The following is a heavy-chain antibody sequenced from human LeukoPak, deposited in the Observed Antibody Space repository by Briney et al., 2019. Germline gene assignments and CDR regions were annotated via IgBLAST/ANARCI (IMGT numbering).Heavy chain of an antibody. CDR2: INHSGST. Sequence: SETLSLTCAVYGGSFSGYYWSWIRQPPGKGLEWIGEINHSGSTNYNPSLKSRVTISVDTSKNQFSLKLSSVTAADTAVYYCARGPRGATLTTKRELDYWGQGTLVTVSS. J-gene: IGHJ4*02. V-gene: IGHV4-34*01. CDR1: GGSFSGYY. D-gene: IGHD4-17*01. CDR3: ARGPRGATLTTKRELDY.